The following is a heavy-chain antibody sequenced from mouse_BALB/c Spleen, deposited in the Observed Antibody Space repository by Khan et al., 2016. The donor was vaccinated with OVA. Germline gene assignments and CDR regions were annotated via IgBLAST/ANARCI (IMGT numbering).Heavy chain of an antibody. CDR2: INPNNGGT. CDR1: GYTFTSYY. J-gene: IGHJ3*01. D-gene: IGHD2-1*01. V-gene: IGHV1S81*02. CDR3: TRSGYGTFAY. Sequence: QVQLQQSGAELVKPGASVRLSCKASGYTFTSYYLYWVKQRPGQGLEWIGDINPNNGGTNFNEKFKSKATLTVDKSSSTAYMRLSSLTSEDSAVYYCTRSGYGTFAYWGQGTLVTVSA.